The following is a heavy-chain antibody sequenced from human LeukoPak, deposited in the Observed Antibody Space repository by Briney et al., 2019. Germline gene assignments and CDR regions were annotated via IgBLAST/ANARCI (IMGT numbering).Heavy chain of an antibody. CDR1: GGSISSNSYY. J-gene: IGHJ4*02. CDR3: ARDSPPAHCSGGSCYFDY. Sequence: PSETLSLTCTVSGGSISSNSYYWSWIRQPAGKGLEWIGRIYTSGSTDYNPSLKSRVTISKDTSKNEFSLKLSSVTAADTAVYYCARDSPPAHCSGGSCYFDYWGQGTLVTVSS. CDR2: IYTSGST. D-gene: IGHD2-15*01. V-gene: IGHV4-61*02.